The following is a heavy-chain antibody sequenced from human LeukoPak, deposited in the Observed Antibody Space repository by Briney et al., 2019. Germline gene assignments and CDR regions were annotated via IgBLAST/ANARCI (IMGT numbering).Heavy chain of an antibody. V-gene: IGHV3-7*05. CDR3: VRGSSGTVVRGVAWAWFDP. Sequence: GGSLRLSCVASGFTFRNYWMTWVRQAPGKGLEWVANIHKDGSEKYFVASVRGRFTIPRDNAKDSLYLQMSSLRAEDTAVYYCVRGSSGTVVRGVAWAWFDPWGQGTLVTVSS. J-gene: IGHJ5*02. D-gene: IGHD3-10*01. CDR1: GFTFRNYW. CDR2: IHKDGSEK.